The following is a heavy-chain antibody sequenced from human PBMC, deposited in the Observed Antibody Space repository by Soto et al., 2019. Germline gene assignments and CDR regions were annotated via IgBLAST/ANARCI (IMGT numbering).Heavy chain of an antibody. Sequence: QLQLQESGPGLVKPSETMSLTCTVSGGAISSSSSYWGWIRQPPGKGLEWLGSIYYSGSTYYNPSIHSRVTISVDPSKDQSSLKLSSVTAADTAVYYWARQYDDSSGWPHDYWGKVTLVTVSS. V-gene: IGHV4-39*01. CDR3: ARQYDDSSGWPHDY. CDR1: GGAISSSSSY. CDR2: IYYSGST. D-gene: IGHD3-22*01. J-gene: IGHJ4*02.